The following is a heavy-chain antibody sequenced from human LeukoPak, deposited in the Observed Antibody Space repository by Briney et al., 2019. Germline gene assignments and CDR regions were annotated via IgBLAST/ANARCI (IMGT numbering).Heavy chain of an antibody. V-gene: IGHV3-30-3*01. D-gene: IGHD1-26*01. CDR3: ARVWQMGDYFDY. CDR1: GFTFSSYA. Sequence: GGSLRLSCAASGFTFSSYAMHWVRQAPGKGLEWVAVISYDGSNKYYADSVKGRFTISRDNSKNTLYLQMNSLRAEDTAVHYCARVWQMGDYFDYWGQGTLVTVSS. CDR2: ISYDGSNK. J-gene: IGHJ4*02.